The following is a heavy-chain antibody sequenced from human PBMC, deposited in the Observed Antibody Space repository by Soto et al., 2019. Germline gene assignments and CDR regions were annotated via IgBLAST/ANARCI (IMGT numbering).Heavy chain of an antibody. Sequence: PSETLSLTCTVSGGSISSGGYYWSWIRQHPGKGLEWIGYIYYSGSTYYNPSLKSRVTISVDTSKNQFSLKLSSVTAADTVVYYCARDAGIAAAGAFDYWGQGTLVTVSS. V-gene: IGHV4-31*03. J-gene: IGHJ4*02. CDR3: ARDAGIAAAGAFDY. D-gene: IGHD6-13*01. CDR1: GGSISSGGYY. CDR2: IYYSGST.